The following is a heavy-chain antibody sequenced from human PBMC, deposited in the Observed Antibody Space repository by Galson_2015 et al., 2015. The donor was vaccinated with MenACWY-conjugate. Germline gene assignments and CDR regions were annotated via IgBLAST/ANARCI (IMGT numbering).Heavy chain of an antibody. Sequence: CAISGDSVSSNSAAWNWIRQSPSRGLEWLGRTYYRSKWYKYYAASVKSRMTINVDTSKNQFSLQLNSVTPEDTAMHYCASQGIAVAGVIDYWGQGILVTVSS. D-gene: IGHD6-19*01. J-gene: IGHJ4*02. CDR1: GDSVSSNSAA. CDR3: ASQGIAVAGVIDY. V-gene: IGHV6-1*01. CDR2: TYYRSKWYK.